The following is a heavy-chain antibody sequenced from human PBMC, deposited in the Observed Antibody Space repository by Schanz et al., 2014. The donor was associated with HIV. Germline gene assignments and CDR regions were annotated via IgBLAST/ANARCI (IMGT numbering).Heavy chain of an antibody. V-gene: IGHV3-21*01. CDR1: GFTFSDYS. D-gene: IGHD4-17*01. CDR2: ISSSSTYI. J-gene: IGHJ4*02. CDR3: ARQGLRFSFWLDY. Sequence: VQLVESGGGLVKPGGSLRLSCAASGFTFSDYSMHWVRQAPGKGLEWVSSISSSSTYIYYADSVKGRFTISRDNAKNSQYLHMNNLRAEDTAVYGCARQGLRFSFWLDYWGQGTPVTVS.